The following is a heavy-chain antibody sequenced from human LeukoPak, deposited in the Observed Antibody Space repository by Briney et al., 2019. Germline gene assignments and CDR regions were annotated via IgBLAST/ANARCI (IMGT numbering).Heavy chain of an antibody. Sequence: GGSLRLSCAASGFTFSSYAMTWVRQAPGKGLEWVAVISYDGSNKYYADSVKGRFTISRDNSKNALYLQMNSLRAEDTAVYYCARDSYSSGWYAAFDIWGQGTMVTVSS. CDR2: ISYDGSNK. D-gene: IGHD6-19*01. CDR3: ARDSYSSGWYAAFDI. CDR1: GFTFSSYA. J-gene: IGHJ3*02. V-gene: IGHV3-30*04.